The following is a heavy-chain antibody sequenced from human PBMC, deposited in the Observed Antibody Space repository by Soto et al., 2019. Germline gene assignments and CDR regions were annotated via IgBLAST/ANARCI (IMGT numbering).Heavy chain of an antibody. CDR1: GGSISSYY. D-gene: IGHD5-12*01. Sequence: SETLSLTCTVSGGSISSYYWIWIRQPPGKGLQWIGYIYYSGSTNYNPSLKSRVTISVDTSKNQFSLKLSSVTAADTAVYYCARDRDGYNGDYFDYWGQGTLVTVSS. V-gene: IGHV4-59*01. CDR2: IYYSGST. J-gene: IGHJ4*02. CDR3: ARDRDGYNGDYFDY.